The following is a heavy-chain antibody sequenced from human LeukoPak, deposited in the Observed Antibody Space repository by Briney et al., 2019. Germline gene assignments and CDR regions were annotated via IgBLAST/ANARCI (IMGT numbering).Heavy chain of an antibody. Sequence: GGSLRLSCAASGFTFSNYEMNWVRQAPGKGLEWVSSISSRSGTIYYADSVKGRFTISRDNAKNSLYLQMNSLRAEDTAVYYCAKGGLYYYDSSGPPLWGQGTLVTVSS. CDR2: ISSRSGTI. CDR1: GFTFSNYE. J-gene: IGHJ4*02. V-gene: IGHV3-48*03. CDR3: AKGGLYYYDSSGPPL. D-gene: IGHD3-22*01.